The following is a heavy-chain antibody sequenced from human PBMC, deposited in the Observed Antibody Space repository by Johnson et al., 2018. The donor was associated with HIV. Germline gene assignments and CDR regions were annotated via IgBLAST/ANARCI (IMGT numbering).Heavy chain of an antibody. D-gene: IGHD1-26*01. V-gene: IGHV3-30-3*01. J-gene: IGHJ3*02. Sequence: QVQLVESGGGVVQPGRSLRLSCAASGFIFSSNAMHWVRQAPGKGLEWVAVISYDGSNKFYADSVKGRFTISRDNSKNTLFLQMNSLSAEDTAVYYCASEGALWSDAFDIWGQGTMVTVSS. CDR1: GFIFSSNA. CDR3: ASEGALWSDAFDI. CDR2: ISYDGSNK.